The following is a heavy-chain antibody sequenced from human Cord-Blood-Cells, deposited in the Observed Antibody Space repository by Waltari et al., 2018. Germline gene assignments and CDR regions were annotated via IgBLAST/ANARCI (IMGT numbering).Heavy chain of an antibody. CDR3: ARLVYGDYY. CDR2: IYYSGSP. J-gene: IGHJ4*02. CDR1: GGSISSSSYY. D-gene: IGHD4-17*01. V-gene: IGHV4-39*01. Sequence: QLQLQESGPGLVKPSETLSLTCTVSGGSISSSSYYWGWIRQPPGKGLEWIGSIYYSGSPDYTPSLKSRVTISVDTSKNQFSLKLSSVTAADTAVYYCARLVYGDYYWGQGTLVTVSS.